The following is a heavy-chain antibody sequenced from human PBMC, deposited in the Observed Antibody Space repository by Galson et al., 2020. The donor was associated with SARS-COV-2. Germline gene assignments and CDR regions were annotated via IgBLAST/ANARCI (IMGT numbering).Heavy chain of an antibody. CDR1: GFTFSSYA. CDR3: AKVLGPYYDFWSGSEYMDV. D-gene: IGHD3-3*01. V-gene: IGHV3-23*01. CDR2: ISGSGGST. J-gene: IGHJ6*03. Sequence: GGSLRLSCAASGFTFSSYAMSWVRQAPGKGLEWVSAISGSGGSTYYADSVKGRFTISRDNSKNTLYLQMNSLRAEDTAVYYCAKVLGPYYDFWSGSEYMDVWGKGTTVTVSS.